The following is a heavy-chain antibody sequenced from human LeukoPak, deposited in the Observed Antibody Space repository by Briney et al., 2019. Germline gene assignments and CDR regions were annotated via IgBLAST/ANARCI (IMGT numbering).Heavy chain of an antibody. V-gene: IGHV4-59*12. D-gene: IGHD2-21*02. CDR1: GGSISSYY. CDR2: IYYSGST. CDR3: ARGLRRGVTDFDY. Sequence: PSETLSLTCTVSGGSISSYYWSWIRQPPGKGLEWIGYIYYSGSTNYNPSLKSRVTISVDTSKHQFSLKLSCVTAADTAVYYCARGLRRGVTDFDYWGQGTLVTVSS. J-gene: IGHJ4*02.